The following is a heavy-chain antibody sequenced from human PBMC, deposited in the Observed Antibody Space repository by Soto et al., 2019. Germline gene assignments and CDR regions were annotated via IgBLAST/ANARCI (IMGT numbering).Heavy chain of an antibody. Sequence: SETLSLSCTVSGDSIISSDFYWGWVRQPPGKGLEWIGSIFYLGSSYYNPSLKSRVTMSVDTSKNQFSLRLRSVTAADTALYFCARHSLALRKNNWFDPWGQGIMVTVSS. CDR1: GDSIISSDFY. V-gene: IGHV4-39*01. D-gene: IGHD3-3*02. J-gene: IGHJ5*02. CDR2: IFYLGSS. CDR3: ARHSLALRKNNWFDP.